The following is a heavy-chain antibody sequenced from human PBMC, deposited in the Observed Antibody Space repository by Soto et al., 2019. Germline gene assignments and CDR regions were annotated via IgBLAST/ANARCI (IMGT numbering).Heavy chain of an antibody. CDR3: ARDQATVVTPGYGMDV. V-gene: IGHV4-30-4*01. J-gene: IGHJ6*02. CDR2: IYYSGST. CDR1: GGSISSGDYY. Sequence: SETLSLTCTVSGGSISSGDYYWSWIRQPPGKGLEWIGYIYYSGSTYYNPSLKSRVTISVDTSKNQFSLKLSSVTAADTAVYYCARDQATVVTPGYGMDVWGQGTTVTVS. D-gene: IGHD4-17*01.